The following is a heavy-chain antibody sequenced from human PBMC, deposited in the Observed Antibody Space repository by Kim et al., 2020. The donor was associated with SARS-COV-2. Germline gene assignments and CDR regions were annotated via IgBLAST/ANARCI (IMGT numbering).Heavy chain of an antibody. CDR2: INPSGGST. V-gene: IGHV1-46*01. D-gene: IGHD3-22*01. CDR3: ARDFTYYDSSGYYFEYYFDY. Sequence: ASVKVSCKASGYTFTSYYMHWVRQAPGQGLEWMGIINPSGGSTSYAQKFQGRVTMTRDTSTSTVYMELSSLRSEDTAVYYCARDFTYYDSSGYYFEYYFDYWGQGTLVTVSS. J-gene: IGHJ4*02. CDR1: GYTFTSYY.